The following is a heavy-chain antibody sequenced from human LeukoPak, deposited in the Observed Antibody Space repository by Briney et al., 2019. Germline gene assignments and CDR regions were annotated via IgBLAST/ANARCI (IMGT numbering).Heavy chain of an antibody. V-gene: IGHV3-23*01. CDR1: GFTFGSYA. Sequence: GGSLRLSCAASGFTFGSYAMSWVRQAPGKGLEWVSAISGSGGSTYYADSVKGRFTISRDNSKNTLYLQMNSLRAEDTAVYYCAKEGGGGVTDYGDMDVWGKGTTVTVSS. D-gene: IGHD4-17*01. J-gene: IGHJ6*03. CDR2: ISGSGGST. CDR3: AKEGGGGVTDYGDMDV.